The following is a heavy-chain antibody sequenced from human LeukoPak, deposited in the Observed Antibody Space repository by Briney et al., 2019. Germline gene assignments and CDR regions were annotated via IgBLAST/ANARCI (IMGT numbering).Heavy chain of an antibody. J-gene: IGHJ2*01. D-gene: IGHD1-26*01. CDR1: GFTFSSYW. CDR3: ARPRGVGATINIFWYFDL. CDR2: IKQDGSEK. Sequence: GGSLRLSCAASGFTFSSYWMSWVRQAPGKGLEWVANIKQDGSEKYYVDSVKGRFTISRDNAKNSLYLQMNSLRAEDTAVYYCARPRGVGATINIFWYFDLWGRGTLVTVSS. V-gene: IGHV3-7*01.